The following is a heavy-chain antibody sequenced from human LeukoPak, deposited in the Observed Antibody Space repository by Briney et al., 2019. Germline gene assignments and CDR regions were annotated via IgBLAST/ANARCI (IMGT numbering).Heavy chain of an antibody. CDR3: AKDMLWGSLSGGDRGYFDY. D-gene: IGHD2-21*02. CDR1: GFTFSAYG. V-gene: IGHV3-23*01. CDR2: MSGSGGST. J-gene: IGHJ4*02. Sequence: GGSLRLSCAASGFTFSAYGMTWVRQAPGKGLEWVSGMSGSGGSTDYADSVKGRFTISRDNSKNTVYLQMNSLRAEDTAVYYCAKDMLWGSLSGGDRGYFDYWGQGTLVTVSS.